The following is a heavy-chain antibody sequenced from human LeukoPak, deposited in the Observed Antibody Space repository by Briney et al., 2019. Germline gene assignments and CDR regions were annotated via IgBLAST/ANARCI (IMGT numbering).Heavy chain of an antibody. CDR1: GFTFNIYS. CDR2: ISGTSNYI. D-gene: IGHD5-18*01. CDR3: ARGLQPWYPGYAFDF. J-gene: IGHJ3*01. V-gene: IGHV3-21*01. Sequence: GGSLRLSCAASGFTFNIYSMNWVRQAPGKGLEWVSSISGTSNYIYYADSVKGRFTISRDNAKNSLYLHMNSLRAEDTAVYYCARGLQPWYPGYAFDFWGQGTMVTVSS.